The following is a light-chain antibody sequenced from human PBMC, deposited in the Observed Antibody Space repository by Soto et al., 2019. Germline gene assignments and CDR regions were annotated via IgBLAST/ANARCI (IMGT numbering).Light chain of an antibody. J-gene: IGKJ5*01. CDR1: QSISSF. V-gene: IGKV3-11*01. CDR3: QQHFNGPIT. CDR2: GAS. Sequence: EIVLTQSPATLSLSPGERATLSCRASQSISSFLAWYQQKPGQAPRLLIYGASNRATGIPARFSGSGSGTDFTLTISSLEPEDFAVCYCQQHFNGPITFGQGTQLEIK.